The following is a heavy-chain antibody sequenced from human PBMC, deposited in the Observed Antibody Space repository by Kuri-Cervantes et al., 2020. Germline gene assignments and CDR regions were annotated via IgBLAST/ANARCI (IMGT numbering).Heavy chain of an antibody. CDR3: VRGNTYYDILTGYYPFDY. D-gene: IGHD3-9*01. Sequence: GESLKISCKGSGCSFNSYWIGWVRQMPGKGLEWVGIIYPGDSDTRHRPSFQGQVTISADESISTAYQQWSSLKASDTALYYCVRGNTYYDILTGYYPFDYWGQGTLVTVSS. V-gene: IGHV5-51*01. J-gene: IGHJ4*02. CDR2: IYPGDSDT. CDR1: GCSFNSYW.